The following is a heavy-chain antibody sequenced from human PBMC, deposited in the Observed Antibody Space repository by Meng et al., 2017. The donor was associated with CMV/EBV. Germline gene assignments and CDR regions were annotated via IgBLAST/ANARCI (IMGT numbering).Heavy chain of an antibody. D-gene: IGHD2-15*01. CDR3: ARAGKDWVGRTVYYDY. CDR2: INSDGSST. CDR1: GFTFSSYW. V-gene: IGHV3-74*01. Sequence: LSLTCAASGFTFSSYWMHWVRQAPGKGLVWVSRINSDGSSTSYADSVKGRFTISRDNAKNTLYLQMNSLRAEDTAVYYCARAGKDWVGRTVYYDYWGQGTLVTVSS. J-gene: IGHJ4*02.